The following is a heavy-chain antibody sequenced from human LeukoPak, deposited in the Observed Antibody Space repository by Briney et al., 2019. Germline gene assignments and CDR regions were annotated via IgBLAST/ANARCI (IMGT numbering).Heavy chain of an antibody. CDR2: IIPIFGTA. D-gene: IGHD3-22*01. J-gene: IGHJ4*02. CDR3: ARAPYYYDSSGYYARPYYFDY. V-gene: IGHV1-69*05. CDR1: GGTFSSYA. Sequence: SVKVSCKASGGTFSSYAISWVRQAPGQGLEWMGGIIPIFGTANYAQKFQGRVTITTDESTSTAYMELSSLRSEDTAVYYCARAPYYYDSSGYYARPYYFDYWGQGTLVTVS.